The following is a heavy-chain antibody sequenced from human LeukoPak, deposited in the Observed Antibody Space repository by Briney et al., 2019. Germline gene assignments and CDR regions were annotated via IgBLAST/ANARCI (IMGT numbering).Heavy chain of an antibody. D-gene: IGHD3-16*01. CDR3: MAGVRGGLYDK. CDR2: ISGSGAGT. CDR1: GFTFSSYV. J-gene: IGHJ4*02. V-gene: IGHV3-23*01. Sequence: GGSLRLSCAASGFTFSSYVMNWVRQAPGKGLEWVSGISGSGAGTDYADHVKGRFTISRDNSKNTLYLQMTSLRVEDTAVYYCMAGVRGGLYDKWGQGMVVTVSS.